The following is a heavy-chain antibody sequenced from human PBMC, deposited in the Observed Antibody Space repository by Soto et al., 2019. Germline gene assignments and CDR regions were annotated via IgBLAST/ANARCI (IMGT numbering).Heavy chain of an antibody. CDR1: GGSITSFF. CDR3: ARIAAATTS. Sequence: QVQLQESGPGLVKPSETLSLTCTVSGGSITSFFWNWIRQPPGKGLEWIGNLYSGSTKYNPSLKRRVTISGDTSKNQFSLSLRAVTAADTAVYYCARIAAATTSWGQGTLVTVSS. J-gene: IGHJ4*02. V-gene: IGHV4-59*08. CDR2: NLYSGST. D-gene: IGHD6-13*01.